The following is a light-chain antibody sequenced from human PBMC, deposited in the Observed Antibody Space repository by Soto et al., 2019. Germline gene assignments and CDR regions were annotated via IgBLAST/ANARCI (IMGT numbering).Light chain of an antibody. Sequence: EIVLTQSPATLSLSPGERATLSCRASQNVGTSLAWYQQKPGQAPRLLIFGASNRATGIPARFSGSGSGTVFTLSISSLEPDDFVVYYCQQRTNWPPWTFGKGTKVDIK. CDR3: QQRTNWPPWT. CDR1: QNVGTS. CDR2: GAS. V-gene: IGKV3-11*01. J-gene: IGKJ1*01.